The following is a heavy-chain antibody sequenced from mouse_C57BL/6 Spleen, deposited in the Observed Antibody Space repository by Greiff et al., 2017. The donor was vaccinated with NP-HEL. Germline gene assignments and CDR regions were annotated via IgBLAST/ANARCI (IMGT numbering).Heavy chain of an antibody. CDR1: GYTFTDYY. CDR3: ARSVYYGSRFDY. CDR2: INPNNGGT. J-gene: IGHJ2*01. Sequence: VQLQQSGPELVKPGASVKISCKASGYTFTDYYMNWVKQSHGKSLEWIGDINPNNGGTSYNQKFKGKATLTVDKSSSTAYMELRSLTSEDSAVYYCARSVYYGSRFDYWGQGTTLTVSS. V-gene: IGHV1-26*01. D-gene: IGHD1-1*01.